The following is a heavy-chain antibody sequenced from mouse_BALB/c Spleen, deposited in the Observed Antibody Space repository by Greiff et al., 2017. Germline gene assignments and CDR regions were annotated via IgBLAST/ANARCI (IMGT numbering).Heavy chain of an antibody. J-gene: IGHJ1*01. CDR3: ARDRGYYGSSYWYFDV. CDR1: GFTFTDYY. CDR2: IRNKANGYTT. V-gene: IGHV7-3*02. Sequence: DVQLVESGGGLVQPGGSLRLSCAPSGFTFTDYYMSWVRQPPGKALEWLGFIRNKANGYTTEYSASVKGRFTISRDNSQSILYLQMNTLRAEDSATYYCARDRGYYGSSYWYFDVWGAGTTVTVSS. D-gene: IGHD1-1*01.